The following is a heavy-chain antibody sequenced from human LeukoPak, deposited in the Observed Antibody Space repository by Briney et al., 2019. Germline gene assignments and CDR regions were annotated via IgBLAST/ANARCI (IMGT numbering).Heavy chain of an antibody. D-gene: IGHD3-10*01. CDR1: GFTFDDYA. V-gene: IGHV3-9*01. Sequence: GGSLRLSCAASGFTFDDYAMHWVRQAPGKGLEWVSGISWDSGSIGYADSVKGRFTISRDNAKNTVYLQMNSLRAEDTAVYYCARDMIRGVVNYWGQGTLVTVSS. CDR2: ISWDSGSI. CDR3: ARDMIRGVVNY. J-gene: IGHJ4*02.